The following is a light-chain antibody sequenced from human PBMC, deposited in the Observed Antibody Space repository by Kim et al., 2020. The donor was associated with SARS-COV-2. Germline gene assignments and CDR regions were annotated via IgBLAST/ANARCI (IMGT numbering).Light chain of an antibody. Sequence: GQAITIACSGSSSDVGRYTYVSLYQQHRGKAPILIIYDVSQRPSGISNRFSGSNSGNTASLTISGLQAEDEADYYCSSYTSSSAWVFGGETQLTVL. CDR3: SSYTSSSAWV. CDR2: DVS. J-gene: IGLJ3*02. V-gene: IGLV2-14*04. CDR1: SSDVGRYTY.